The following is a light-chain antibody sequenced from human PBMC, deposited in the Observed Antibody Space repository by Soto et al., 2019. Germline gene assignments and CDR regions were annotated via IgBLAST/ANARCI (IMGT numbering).Light chain of an antibody. V-gene: IGKV1-27*01. Sequence: DIPMTQFPSSLSASMGDRVAITCRASQAISNSLAWYQQKPGKPPQLLFYAASTLQSVVPSRFSGSGSGTDFTLAISGLQHEELETYYCLSYNTARPTFGQGTRLGI. J-gene: IGKJ5*01. CDR2: AAS. CDR3: LSYNTARPT. CDR1: QAISNS.